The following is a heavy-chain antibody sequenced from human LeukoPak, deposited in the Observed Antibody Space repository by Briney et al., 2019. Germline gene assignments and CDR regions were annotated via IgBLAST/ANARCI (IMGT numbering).Heavy chain of an antibody. CDR1: GYTFTGYY. J-gene: IGHJ5*02. V-gene: IGHV1-2*02. CDR3: ARSGAATGEYGWFDP. Sequence: ASVKVSCKASGYTFTGYYMHWVRQAPGQGLEWMGWINPNSGGTNYAQKFQGRVTMTRDMSISTAYMELSRLRSDDTAVYYCARSGAATGEYGWFDPWGQGTLVTVSS. D-gene: IGHD1-26*01. CDR2: INPNSGGT.